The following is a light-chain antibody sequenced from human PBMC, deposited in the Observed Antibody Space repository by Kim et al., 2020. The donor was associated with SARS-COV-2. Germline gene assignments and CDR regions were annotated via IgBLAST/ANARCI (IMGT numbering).Light chain of an antibody. CDR3: QQYGSSPYT. Sequence: EIVLTQSPGTLSLSPGERATLSCRASQSVSGSYLAWYQQKSGQTPRLLIYGASSRATGIPDRFSGSGSGTDFTLTISRLEPEDFAVYYCQQYGSSPYTFGQGTKLEI. V-gene: IGKV3-20*01. CDR2: GAS. J-gene: IGKJ2*01. CDR1: QSVSGSY.